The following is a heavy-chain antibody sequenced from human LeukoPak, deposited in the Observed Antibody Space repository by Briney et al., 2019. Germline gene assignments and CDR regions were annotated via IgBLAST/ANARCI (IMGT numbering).Heavy chain of an antibody. J-gene: IGHJ6*02. CDR3: ARELLGYYYYGMDV. Sequence: HPGRSLRLSCAASGFTFSSYAMHWVRQAPGKGLEWVAVISYDGSNKYYADSVKGRFTISRDNSKNTLYLQMNSLRAEDTAVYYCARELLGYYYYGMDVWGQGTTVTVSS. CDR2: ISYDGSNK. V-gene: IGHV3-30-3*01. D-gene: IGHD2-15*01. CDR1: GFTFSSYA.